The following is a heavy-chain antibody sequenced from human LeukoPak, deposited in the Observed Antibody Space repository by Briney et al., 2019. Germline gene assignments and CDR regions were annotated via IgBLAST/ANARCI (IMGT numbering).Heavy chain of an antibody. J-gene: IGHJ4*02. CDR2: IYSGGST. CDR1: GFTFSDYY. D-gene: IGHD3-10*01. CDR3: ARARPKNMVRGLIMRRESRYYFDY. Sequence: GGSLRLSCAASGFTFSDYYMSWVCQAPGKGLEWVSVIYSGGSTYYADSVKGRFTISRDNSKSTLYIQMNSMRAEDTAVYYCARARPKNMVRGLIMRRESRYYFDYWGQGTLVTVSS. V-gene: IGHV3-53*01.